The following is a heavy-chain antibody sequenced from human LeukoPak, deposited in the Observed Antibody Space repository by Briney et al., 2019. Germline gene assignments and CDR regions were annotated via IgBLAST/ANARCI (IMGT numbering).Heavy chain of an antibody. CDR2: ISSSSYI. CDR1: GFTFSSYS. D-gene: IGHD5-18*01. J-gene: IGHJ4*02. Sequence: GGSLRLSCAASGFTFSSYSMNWVRQAPGKGLEWVSSISSSSYIYYADSVKGRFTISRDNAKNSLYLQMNSLRAEDTAVYYCARPVDTAMELDYWGQGTLVTVSS. CDR3: ARPVDTAMELDY. V-gene: IGHV3-21*01.